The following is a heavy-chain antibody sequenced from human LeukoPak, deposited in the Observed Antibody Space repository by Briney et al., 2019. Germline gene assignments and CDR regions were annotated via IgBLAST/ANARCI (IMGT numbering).Heavy chain of an antibody. CDR1: GGTFSSYA. J-gene: IGHJ4*02. CDR3: ASRPYYYGSGSPPGFDY. Sequence: ASVKVSCKASGGTFSSYAISWVRQAPGQGLEWMGGIIPIFGTANYAQKFQGRVTITADESTSTAYMELSSLRSEDTAVYYCASRPYYYGSGSPPGFDYWGQGTLVTVSS. D-gene: IGHD3-10*01. CDR2: IIPIFGTA. V-gene: IGHV1-69*13.